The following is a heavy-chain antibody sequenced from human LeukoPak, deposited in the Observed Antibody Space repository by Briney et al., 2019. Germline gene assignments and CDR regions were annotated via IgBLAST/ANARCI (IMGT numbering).Heavy chain of an antibody. V-gene: IGHV4-38-2*02. Sequence: SETLSLTCTVSDYSLSSGFYWGWIRQSPGKGLEWIGSIYHNGVTFYNPSLRSRVSISLDTSKNQFSLRLSSVTAADTAVYYCGRSYHDDAWAAFDIWGQGTVVTISS. J-gene: IGHJ3*02. CDR2: IYHNGVT. D-gene: IGHD3-16*01. CDR3: GRSYHDDAWAAFDI. CDR1: DYSLSSGFY.